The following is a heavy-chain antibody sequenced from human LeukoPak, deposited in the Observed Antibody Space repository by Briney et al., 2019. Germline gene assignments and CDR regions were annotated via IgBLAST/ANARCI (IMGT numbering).Heavy chain of an antibody. CDR1: GSTFRDYW. CDR2: IDYDGRRT. D-gene: IGHD2-15*01. Sequence: PGGSLRLSCAASGSTFRDYWMHWVRQAPGEGLVWISHIDYDGRRTTYADSVKGRFTVSRDNAKNTLYLQMNSLRTEDTAVYYCARDSCSGGTCYFGYWGQGTLVTVST. V-gene: IGHV3-74*01. CDR3: ARDSCSGGTCYFGY. J-gene: IGHJ4*02.